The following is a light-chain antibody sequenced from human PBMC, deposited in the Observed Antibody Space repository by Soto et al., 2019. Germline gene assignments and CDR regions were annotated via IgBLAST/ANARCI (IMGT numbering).Light chain of an antibody. CDR3: QQAYSFPIT. CDR1: QDIAAY. J-gene: IGKJ5*01. V-gene: IGKV1D-12*01. Sequence: DIQMTQSPSSVSASVGDRVTITCRASQDIAAYLAWYQHKPGRAPELLIHAASSLQSGVPSRSSGSGSGTDFTLTINSLQPEDFATYYCQQAYSFPITFGQGTRLQIK. CDR2: AAS.